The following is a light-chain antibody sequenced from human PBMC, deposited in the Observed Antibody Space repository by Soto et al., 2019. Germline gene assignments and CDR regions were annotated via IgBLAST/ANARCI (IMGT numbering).Light chain of an antibody. CDR1: QSVSHN. Sequence: EIVVTQSPATLSLSPGERATLSCRASQSVSHNLAWYRAKPGQAPRLLIHGASTRATDIPARFSGSGSGTEFTLTISSLQSEDFAIYYCQQYNNWPDTFGQGTKLEIK. CDR2: GAS. J-gene: IGKJ2*01. V-gene: IGKV3-15*01. CDR3: QQYNNWPDT.